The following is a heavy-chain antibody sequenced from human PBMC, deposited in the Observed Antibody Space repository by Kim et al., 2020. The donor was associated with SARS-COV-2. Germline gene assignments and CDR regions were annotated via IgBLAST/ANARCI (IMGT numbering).Heavy chain of an antibody. V-gene: IGHV4-59*13. J-gene: IGHJ3*02. Sequence: SETLSLTCTVSGGSISSYYWSWIRQPPGKGLEWIGYIYYSGSTNYNPSLKSRVTISVDTSKKQFSLKLRSVTAADTAVFYCAREKFGVYSSEEAFDIWG. CDR2: IYYSGST. CDR1: GGSISSYY. CDR3: AREKFGVYSSEEAFDI. D-gene: IGHD6-19*01.